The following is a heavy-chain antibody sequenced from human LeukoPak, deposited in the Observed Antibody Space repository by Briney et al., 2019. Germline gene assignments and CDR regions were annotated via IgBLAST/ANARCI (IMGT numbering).Heavy chain of an antibody. CDR1: GFTFSSYG. CDR3: AKDLYNWNDFFGY. Sequence: GGSLRLSCAASGFTFSSYGMHWVRQAPGKGLEWVAVISYDGSNKYYADSVKGRFTISRDNSKNTLYLQMNSLRAEDTAVYYCAKDLYNWNDFFGYWGQGTLVTVSS. D-gene: IGHD1-1*01. J-gene: IGHJ4*02. V-gene: IGHV3-30*18. CDR2: ISYDGSNK.